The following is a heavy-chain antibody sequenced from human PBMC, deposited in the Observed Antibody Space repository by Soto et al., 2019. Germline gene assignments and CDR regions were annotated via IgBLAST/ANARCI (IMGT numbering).Heavy chain of an antibody. CDR1: GGTFSSYA. CDR3: ARYGDRLVRGSFGFDP. J-gene: IGHJ5*02. CDR2: IIPIFGTA. V-gene: IGHV1-69*12. D-gene: IGHD6-6*01. Sequence: QVQLVQSGAEVKKPGSSVKVSCKASGGTFSSYAISWVRQAPGQGLEWRGGIIPIFGTANYAQKFQGRVTITADESTSTAYMELSSLRSEDTAVYYCARYGDRLVRGSFGFDPWGQGTLVTVSS.